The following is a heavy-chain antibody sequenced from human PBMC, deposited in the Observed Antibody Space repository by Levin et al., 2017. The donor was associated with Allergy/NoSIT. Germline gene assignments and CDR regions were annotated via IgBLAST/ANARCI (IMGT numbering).Heavy chain of an antibody. D-gene: IGHD3-22*01. CDR2: SKNKAQRYTT. CDR1: GFIFSDHF. V-gene: IGHV3-72*01. J-gene: IGHJ5*02. CDR3: TKIYDRRGFFYLGGS. Sequence: GGSLRLSCTTSGFIFSDHFMDWVRQAPGKGLQWVGRSKNKAQRYTTEYAAFVRGRFTVSRDDSTQSLILQMNNLQTDDTAVYYCTKIYDRRGFFYLGGSWGQGTLVTVSS.